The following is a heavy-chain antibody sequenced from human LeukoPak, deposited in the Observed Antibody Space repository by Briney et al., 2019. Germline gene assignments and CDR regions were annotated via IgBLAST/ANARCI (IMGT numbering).Heavy chain of an antibody. CDR2: INHSGST. CDR1: GGSFSGYY. Sequence: SPSETLSLTCAVYGGSFSGYYWSWIRQPPGKGLEWIGEINHSGSTNYNPSLKSRVTISVDTSKNQFSLKLSSVTAADTAVYYCARDGDSSPDYGMDVWGQGTTVTVSS. V-gene: IGHV4-34*01. J-gene: IGHJ6*01. CDR3: ARDGDSSPDYGMDV. D-gene: IGHD3-22*01.